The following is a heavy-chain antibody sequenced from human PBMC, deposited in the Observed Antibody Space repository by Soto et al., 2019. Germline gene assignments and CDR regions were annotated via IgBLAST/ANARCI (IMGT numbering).Heavy chain of an antibody. Sequence: DVQLVESGGGLVKPGGSLRLSCAASGFTLKNYYMTWVRQAPGKGLEWVSTINSNSNYKYYADSLKVRINISRDTAKNPLYLPMSSLRAEYTAVYSCARARSTTWSGTTRGWFDPWGRGTLVTVAS. CDR3: ARARSTTWSGTTRGWFDP. J-gene: IGHJ5*02. CDR1: GFTLKNYY. D-gene: IGHD1-1*01. V-gene: IGHV3-21*06. CDR2: INSNSNYK.